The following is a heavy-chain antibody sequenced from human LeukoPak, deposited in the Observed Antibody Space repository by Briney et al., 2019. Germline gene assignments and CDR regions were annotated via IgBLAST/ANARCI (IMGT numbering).Heavy chain of an antibody. D-gene: IGHD3-16*01. CDR3: ARVMGDLASLYHMDV. CDR1: GGSISGPY. Sequence: TSETLSLTCTVSGGSISGPYWSWVRQPPGKGLEWIGDVYYSGSTHQNPSLKSRVTISVGTSKNQFSLKLRSVTAADTAVYYCARVMGDLASLYHMDVWGKGTTVTVSS. CDR2: VYYSGST. V-gene: IGHV4-59*11. J-gene: IGHJ6*03.